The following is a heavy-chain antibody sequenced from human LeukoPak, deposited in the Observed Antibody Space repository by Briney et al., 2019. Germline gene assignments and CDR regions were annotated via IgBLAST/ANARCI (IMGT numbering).Heavy chain of an antibody. CDR2: MNPNSGNT. V-gene: IGHV1-8*01. CDR1: GYTFTSYD. CDR3: ARDRAVDTAMWDY. D-gene: IGHD5-18*01. J-gene: IGHJ4*02. Sequence: ASVKVSCKASGYTFTSYDINWVRQATGQGLEWMGWMNPNSGNTGYAQKFQGRVTMTRNTSTSTVYMELSSLRSEDTAVYYCARDRAVDTAMWDYWGQGTLVTVSS.